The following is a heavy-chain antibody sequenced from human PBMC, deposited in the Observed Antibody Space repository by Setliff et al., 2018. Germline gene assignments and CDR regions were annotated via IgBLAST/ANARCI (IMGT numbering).Heavy chain of an antibody. CDR1: GGSFXNYY. D-gene: IGHD1-7*01. J-gene: IGHJ4*02. V-gene: IGHV4-34*01. CDR3: XXXXXXXGTYHFDY. Sequence: PSXXLSLXXTVYGGSFXNYYXXXXXXPPGKGLEWIGEINHSGSTXXXSSXXXXVTISVDTSKNXFSLTLTSMTXXXPAVXXXXXXXXXXGTYHFDYWGQGSPVTVSS. CDR2: INHSGST.